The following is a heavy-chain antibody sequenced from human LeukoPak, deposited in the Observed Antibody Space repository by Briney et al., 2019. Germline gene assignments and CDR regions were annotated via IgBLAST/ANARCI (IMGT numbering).Heavy chain of an antibody. CDR2: VHYSGNA. J-gene: IGHJ4*02. V-gene: IGHV4-59*01. D-gene: IGHD5-24*01. CDR1: DGSITNYD. Sequence: PSETLSLTCTVSDGSITNYDWSWVRQSPGKGLEFIGRVHYSGNAIYNPSFRSRVTISIDTSKRHFFLQLKSVTAADTAVYYCATGYNDLRVEGRYFYSWGQGTLVTVSS. CDR3: ATGYNDLRVEGRYFYS.